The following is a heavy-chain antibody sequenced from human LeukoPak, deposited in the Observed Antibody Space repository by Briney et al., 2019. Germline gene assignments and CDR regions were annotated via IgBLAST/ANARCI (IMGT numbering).Heavy chain of an antibody. D-gene: IGHD3-10*01. CDR2: INGDGSST. V-gene: IGHV3-74*01. Sequence: GGSLRLSCAASGFTFSSYYMHWVRQAPGKGLLWISHINGDGSSTGYADSVKGRFTISGDNAKNILYLQMNSLRAEDTAVYYCSRGTYPYSSDNWGQGALVTVSS. CDR1: GFTFSSYY. J-gene: IGHJ4*02. CDR3: SRGTYPYSSDN.